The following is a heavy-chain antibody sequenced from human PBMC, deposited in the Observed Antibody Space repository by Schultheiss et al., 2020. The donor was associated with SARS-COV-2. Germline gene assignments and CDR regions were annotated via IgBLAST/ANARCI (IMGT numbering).Heavy chain of an antibody. CDR1: GYSFTSYW. CDR3: ASRGGGDNSGMDV. V-gene: IGHV5-51*01. D-gene: IGHD2-21*01. J-gene: IGHJ6*02. Sequence: GGSLRLSCKASGYSFTSYWIGWVRQMPGKGLEWMGIIYPGDSDTRYSPSLQGQVTISADKSISTAYLQWSSLKASDTAMYYCASRGGGDNSGMDVWGQGTTVTVSS. CDR2: IYPGDSDT.